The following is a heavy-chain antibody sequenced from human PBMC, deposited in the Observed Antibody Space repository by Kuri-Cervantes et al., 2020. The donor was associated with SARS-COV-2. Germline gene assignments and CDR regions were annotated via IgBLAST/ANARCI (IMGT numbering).Heavy chain of an antibody. CDR3: ARGSVIYGLDV. Sequence: ASVKVSCKASGYTVTNYYIHWVRQAPGQGLEWLSIFNPLSGGSTIYSQKFQGRVTMTRDTSTSTVYMELSSLLSEDTAIYYCARGSVIYGLDVWGPGTTVTVSS. CDR2: FNPLSGGST. D-gene: IGHD3-3*01. J-gene: IGHJ6*02. CDR1: GYTVTNYY. V-gene: IGHV1-46*01.